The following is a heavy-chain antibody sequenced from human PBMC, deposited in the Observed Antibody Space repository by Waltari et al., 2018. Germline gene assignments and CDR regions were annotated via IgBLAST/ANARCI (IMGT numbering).Heavy chain of an antibody. CDR3: ARKMKRIGTAFDI. D-gene: IGHD1-26*01. V-gene: IGHV4-34*01. J-gene: IGHJ3*02. Sequence: QVQLQQWGAGLLKPSETLSLTCAGYGGSFSGSYWSWIRQPPGKGLEWIGEINHSGSTNYNPSLKSRVTISVDTSKNQFSLKLSSVTAADTAVYYCARKMKRIGTAFDIWGQGTMVTVSS. CDR1: GGSFSGSY. CDR2: INHSGST.